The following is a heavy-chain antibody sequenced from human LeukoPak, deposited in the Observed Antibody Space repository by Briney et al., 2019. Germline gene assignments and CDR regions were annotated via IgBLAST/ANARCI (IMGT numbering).Heavy chain of an antibody. CDR3: AKECGGDCYIDY. CDR2: ISYDGSNE. V-gene: IGHV3-30*18. D-gene: IGHD2-21*02. Sequence: GGSLRLSCAASGFTFSSYGMHWVRQAPGKGLEWVAVISYDGSNEYYADSVKGRFTISRDNSKNTLYLQMNSLRAEDTAVYYCAKECGGDCYIDYWGQGTLVTVSS. J-gene: IGHJ4*02. CDR1: GFTFSSYG.